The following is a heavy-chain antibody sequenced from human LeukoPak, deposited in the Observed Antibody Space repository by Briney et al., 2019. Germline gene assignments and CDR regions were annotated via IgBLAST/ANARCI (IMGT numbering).Heavy chain of an antibody. D-gene: IGHD6-13*01. CDR2: ISTSGSSI. CDR1: GFTFSSYE. CDR3: ATSRGSWPDYFDY. V-gene: IGHV3-48*03. J-gene: IGHJ4*02. Sequence: GGSLRLSCAASGFTFSSYEMNWVRQAPGKGLECVSYISTSGSSIYYADSVKGRFTISRDNPKNSLYLQMNSLRAEDTAVYYCATSRGSWPDYFDYWGQGTLVTVSS.